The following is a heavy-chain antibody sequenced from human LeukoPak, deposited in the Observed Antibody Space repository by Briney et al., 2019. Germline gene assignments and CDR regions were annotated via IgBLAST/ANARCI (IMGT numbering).Heavy chain of an antibody. CDR1: GGSFSGYY. CDR2: INHSGST. V-gene: IGHV4-34*01. D-gene: IGHD3-22*01. J-gene: IGHJ4*02. Sequence: SETLSLTCAVYGGSFSGYYWSWIRQPPGKGLEWIGEINHSGSTNYNPSLKSRVTISVDTSKNQFSLKLSSVTAADTAVYYCASSRRGYYYDSSGNIDYWGQGTLVTVSS. CDR3: ASSRRGYYYDSSGNIDY.